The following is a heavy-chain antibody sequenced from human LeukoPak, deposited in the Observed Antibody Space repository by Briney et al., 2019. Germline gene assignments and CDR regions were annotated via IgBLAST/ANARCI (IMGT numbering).Heavy chain of an antibody. CDR1: GFTFDDYT. Sequence: GGSLRLSCAASGFTFDDYTMHWVRQAPGKGLEWVSLISWDGGSTYYADSVKGRFTISRDNSKNSLYLQKNSLRTEETALYYCAKPNGDYYDSSGSPDAFDIWGQGTMVTVSS. J-gene: IGHJ3*02. V-gene: IGHV3-43*01. CDR3: AKPNGDYYDSSGSPDAFDI. CDR2: ISWDGGST. D-gene: IGHD3-22*01.